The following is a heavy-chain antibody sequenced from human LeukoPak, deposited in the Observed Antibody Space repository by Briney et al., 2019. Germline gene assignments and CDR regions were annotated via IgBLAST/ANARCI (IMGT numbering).Heavy chain of an antibody. V-gene: IGHV1-18*01. Sequence: GASVKVSCKASGYTFTSYGISWVRQAPGQGLEWMGWISAYNGNTNYAQKLQGRVTMTTDTSTSTAYMELRSPRSDDTAVYYCAREAKPILTYYYYTDVWGKGTTVTISS. CDR3: AREAKPILTYYYYTDV. CDR1: GYTFTSYG. J-gene: IGHJ6*03. D-gene: IGHD3-9*01. CDR2: ISAYNGNT.